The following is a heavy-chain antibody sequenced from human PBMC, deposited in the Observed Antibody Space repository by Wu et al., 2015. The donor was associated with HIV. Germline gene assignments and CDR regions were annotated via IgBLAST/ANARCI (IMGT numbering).Heavy chain of an antibody. D-gene: IGHD3-22*01. CDR3: ARDHYYDSSGYYFPGY. Sequence: QVQLVQSGAEVKKPGASVKVSCKASGYTFTSYYMHWVRQAPGQGLEWMGIINPSGGSTSYAQKFQGRVTMTRDTSTSTVYMELSSLRSEDTAVYYCARDHYYDSSGYYFPGYWGQGTLVTVSS. CDR2: INPSGGST. V-gene: IGHV1-46*01. CDR1: GYTFTSYY. J-gene: IGHJ4*02.